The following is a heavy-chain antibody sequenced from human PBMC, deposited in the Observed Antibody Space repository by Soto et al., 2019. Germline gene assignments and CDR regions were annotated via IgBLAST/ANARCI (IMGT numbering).Heavy chain of an antibody. CDR1: GFTFSSYA. CDR2: ISYDGSNK. J-gene: IGHJ6*02. V-gene: IGHV3-30-3*01. Sequence: GGSLRLSCAASGFTFSSYAMHWVRQAPGKGLEWVAVISYDGSNKYYADSVKGRFTISRDNSKNTLYLQMNSLRAEDTAVYYCARSVRSNPYYGMDVWGQGTTVTVSS. CDR3: ARSVRSNPYYGMDV.